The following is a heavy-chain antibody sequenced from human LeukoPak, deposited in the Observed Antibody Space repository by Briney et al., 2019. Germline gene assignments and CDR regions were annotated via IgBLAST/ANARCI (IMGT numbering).Heavy chain of an antibody. CDR3: GRGHPVVPAAIPDY. D-gene: IGHD2-2*02. Sequence: ASVKVSCKASGYTFTSYGISWVRQAPGQGLEWMGWISAYNGNTNYAQKFQGRVTMARDTSISTVYMELTRLRSDDTAVYYCGRGHPVVPAAIPDYWGQGTLVTVSS. CDR2: ISAYNGNT. CDR1: GYTFTSYG. J-gene: IGHJ4*02. V-gene: IGHV1-18*01.